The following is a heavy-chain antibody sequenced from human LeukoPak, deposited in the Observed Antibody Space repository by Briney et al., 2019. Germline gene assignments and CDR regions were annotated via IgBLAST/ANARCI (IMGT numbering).Heavy chain of an antibody. CDR3: ARDTTGIQLWLDY. CDR1: GYTFTSYY. V-gene: IGHV1-46*01. D-gene: IGHD5-18*01. J-gene: IGHJ4*02. Sequence: ASVKVSCKASGYTFTSYYMHWVRQAPGQGLEWMGIISPSGASTSYAQKFQGRVTMTRDTSTSTVYMELSSLRSEDTAVYYCARDTTGIQLWLDYWGQGTLVTVSS. CDR2: ISPSGAST.